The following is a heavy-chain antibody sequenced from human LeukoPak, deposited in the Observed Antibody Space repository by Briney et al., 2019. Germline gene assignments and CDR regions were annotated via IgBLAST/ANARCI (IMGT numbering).Heavy chain of an antibody. V-gene: IGHV3-48*02. CDR3: AREVAGWFDP. Sequence: GGSLRLSCGASGFTFSSYSMNWVRQAPGKGLEWVSYISRDSSTIFYADSVKGRFTISRDNAKSSLYLQMNSLRDEDTAVYYCAREVAGWFDPWGQGTLVTVSS. J-gene: IGHJ5*02. D-gene: IGHD5-12*01. CDR2: ISRDSSTI. CDR1: GFTFSSYS.